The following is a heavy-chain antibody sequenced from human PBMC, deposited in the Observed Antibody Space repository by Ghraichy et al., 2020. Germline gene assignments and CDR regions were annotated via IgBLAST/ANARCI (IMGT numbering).Heavy chain of an antibody. V-gene: IGHV3-74*01. J-gene: IGHJ4*02. CDR2: LNIDGTTV. CDR1: GFSFTDYW. CDR3: VRSYKDGLRHFDY. Sequence: RGSLRLSCAASGFSFTDYWMHWVRQTPGRGPEWVSHLNIDGTTVNYADSVKGRFTISRDNAKNTMYLQMISLTVEDTAVYYCVRSYKDGLRHFDYWGQGTLVTVSS. D-gene: IGHD1-14*01.